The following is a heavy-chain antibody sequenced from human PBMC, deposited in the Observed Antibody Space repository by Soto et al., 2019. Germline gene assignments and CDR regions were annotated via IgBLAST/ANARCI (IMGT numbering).Heavy chain of an antibody. CDR3: ARVTNGDTAMVSWFDP. CDR1: GYTFTSYG. D-gene: IGHD5-18*01. Sequence: QVQLVQSGTEVKKPGASVKVSCKASGYTFTSYGISWVRQAPGQGLEWMGWISAYNGNTNYAQKLQGRVTMTTDTSTSTAYMELRSLGSDDTAVYYCARVTNGDTAMVSWFDPWGQGTLVTVSS. J-gene: IGHJ5*02. CDR2: ISAYNGNT. V-gene: IGHV1-18*01.